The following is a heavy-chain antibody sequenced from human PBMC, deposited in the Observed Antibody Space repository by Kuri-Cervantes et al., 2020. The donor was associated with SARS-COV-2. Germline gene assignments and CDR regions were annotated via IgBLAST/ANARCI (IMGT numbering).Heavy chain of an antibody. V-gene: IGHV2-5*01. Sequence: SGLTLVKPTQTLTLTCTFSGFSLSTSGVGVGWIRQPPGKALEWLALIYWNDDKRFSPSLKSRLTITKDTSKNQVVLTMTNMDPVDTATYYCAHRTEGGDYFDYWGQGTLVTVSS. CDR2: IYWNDDK. CDR1: GFSLSTSGVG. D-gene: IGHD1-14*01. CDR3: AHRTEGGDYFDY. J-gene: IGHJ4*02.